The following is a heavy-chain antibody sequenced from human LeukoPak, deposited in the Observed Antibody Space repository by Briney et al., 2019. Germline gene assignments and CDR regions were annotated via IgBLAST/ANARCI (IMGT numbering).Heavy chain of an antibody. CDR3: AREAQITMIVSYYFDY. CDR1: GFTFSSYG. D-gene: IGHD3-22*01. J-gene: IGHJ4*02. CDR2: IWYDGSNK. Sequence: GALRLSCAASGFTFSSYGMHWVRQAPGKGLEWVAVIWYDGSNKYYADSVKGRFTISRDNSKNTLYLQMNSLRAEDTAVYYCAREAQITMIVSYYFDYWGQGTLVTVSS. V-gene: IGHV3-33*01.